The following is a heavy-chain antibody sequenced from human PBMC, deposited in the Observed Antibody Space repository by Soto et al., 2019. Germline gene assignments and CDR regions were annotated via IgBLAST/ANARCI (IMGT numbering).Heavy chain of an antibody. J-gene: IGHJ6*03. V-gene: IGHV3-21*02. CDR2: ISSNVDYI. CDR3: ARDSRNRQEGMDV. CDR1: GFTFSTYS. Sequence: EVQLVESGGGLVKPGGSLRLSCAASGFTFSTYSINWVRQAPGKGLEWVASISSNVDYIYYADSVKGRFTISRDNAQNSLFLQMNSLRAEDTAVYFCARDSRNRQEGMDVWGYGTTVTVSS.